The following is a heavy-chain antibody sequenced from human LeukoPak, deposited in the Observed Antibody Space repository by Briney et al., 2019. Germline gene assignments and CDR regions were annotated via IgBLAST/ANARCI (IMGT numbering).Heavy chain of an antibody. J-gene: IGHJ4*02. CDR3: AEVERRNY. V-gene: IGHV4-38-2*01. D-gene: IGHD1-1*01. Sequence: SETLSLTCAVSGYSISSGYYWGWIRQPPGKGLEWIGSIHHSGSTYYNPSLKSRVTISVDTSKNQFTLKLRSVTAADTAVYYCAEVERRNYWGQGTLVTVSS. CDR1: GYSISSGYY. CDR2: IHHSGST.